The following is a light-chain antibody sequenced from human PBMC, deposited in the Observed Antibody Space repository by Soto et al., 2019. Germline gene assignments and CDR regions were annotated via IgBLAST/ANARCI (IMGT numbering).Light chain of an antibody. CDR3: SSYAASNNLGV. J-gene: IGLJ2*01. Sequence: QSALTQPPSASGSPGQSVTISCIGTSSDVGGYYYVSWYQQHPGKAPKLMIYEVSKRPSGVPDRFSGSKSGNTASLTVSGLQAEDEADYYCSSYAASNNLGVFGGGTKLTVL. CDR2: EVS. CDR1: SSDVGGYYY. V-gene: IGLV2-8*01.